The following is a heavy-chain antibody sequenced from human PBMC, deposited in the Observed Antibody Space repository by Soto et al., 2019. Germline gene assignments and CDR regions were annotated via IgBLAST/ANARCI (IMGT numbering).Heavy chain of an antibody. CDR2: ISYDGTNK. CDR3: ATDRYYYDSSGRFDY. Sequence: QVQLVESGGGVVQPGRSLRLSCAASGFTFSSNAIHWVRQAPGKGLEWVALISYDGTNKCYADSVKGRFTISRDNSKNTLYLQMNSLRAEDTAVYYCATDRYYYDSSGRFDYWGQGTLVTVSS. V-gene: IGHV3-30-3*01. D-gene: IGHD3-22*01. CDR1: GFTFSSNA. J-gene: IGHJ4*02.